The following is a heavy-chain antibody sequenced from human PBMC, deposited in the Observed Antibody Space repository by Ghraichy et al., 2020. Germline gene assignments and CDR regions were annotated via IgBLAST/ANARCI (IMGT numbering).Heavy chain of an antibody. CDR1: GGSISSGDYY. D-gene: IGHD3-22*01. V-gene: IGHV4-30-4*01. J-gene: IGHJ4*02. CDR3: ARGNYYDSSGYYPFDY. Sequence: SETLSLTCTVSGGSISSGDYYWSWIRQPPGKGLEWIGYIYYSGSTYYNPSLKSRVTISVDTSKNQFSLKLSSVTAADTAVYYCARGNYYDSSGYYPFDYWGQGTLVTVSS. CDR2: IYYSGST.